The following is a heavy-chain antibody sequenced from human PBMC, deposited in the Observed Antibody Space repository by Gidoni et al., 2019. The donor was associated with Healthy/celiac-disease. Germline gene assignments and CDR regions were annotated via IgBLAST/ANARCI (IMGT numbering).Heavy chain of an antibody. J-gene: IGHJ6*02. CDR3: AREDPKRYDFWSGYLYYYYGMDV. Sequence: EVQLVESGGGLVKHGGSLRLSCAASGFTFSSYSMNWVRQAPGKGLEVFSSISSSSSYIYYADSVKGRFTISRDNAKNSLYLQMNSLRAEDTAVYYCAREDPKRYDFWSGYLYYYYGMDVWGQGTTVTVSS. CDR2: ISSSSSYI. V-gene: IGHV3-21*01. CDR1: GFTFSSYS. D-gene: IGHD3-3*01.